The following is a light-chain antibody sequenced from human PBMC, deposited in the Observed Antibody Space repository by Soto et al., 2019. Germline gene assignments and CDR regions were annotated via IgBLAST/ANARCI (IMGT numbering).Light chain of an antibody. CDR1: QSISSW. J-gene: IGKJ1*01. CDR2: KAS. CDR3: QQYSSLWT. V-gene: IGKV1-5*03. Sequence: DIQMTQYPSTLSASVGDRVTITCRASQSISSWLAWYQQKPGKAPKLLIYKASTLESGVPSRFSGSGSGTDFTLTISSMKPDDFATYYCQQYSSLWTFGHGTKVDIK.